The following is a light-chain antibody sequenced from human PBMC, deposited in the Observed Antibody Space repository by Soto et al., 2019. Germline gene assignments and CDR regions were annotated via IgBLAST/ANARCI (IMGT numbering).Light chain of an antibody. V-gene: IGLV4-69*01. CDR2: LNSDGSH. CDR1: SGHSSYA. J-gene: IGLJ2*01. Sequence: QPVLTQSPSASASLGASVKLTCTLTSGHSSYAIAWHQQQPEKGPRYLMKLNSDGSHSKADGIPDRFSGSSSGAERYLTISSLQSEDEADYYCQTWGTGIVVFGGGNKLTVL. CDR3: QTWGTGIVV.